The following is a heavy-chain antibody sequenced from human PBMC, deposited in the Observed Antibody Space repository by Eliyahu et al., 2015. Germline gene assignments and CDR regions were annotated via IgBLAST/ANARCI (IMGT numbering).Heavy chain of an antibody. V-gene: IGHV3-15*01. CDR3: TSEGLLWFGELNL. Sequence: EVQLVESGGGLVKPGGSLRLSCAASGFTFSNAWMXWVRQAPGKGLGWVGRIKSKTDGGTTDYAAPVKGRFTISRDDSKNTLYLQMNSLKTEDTAVYYCTSEGLLWFGELNLWGQGTLVTVSS. CDR1: GFTFSNAW. J-gene: IGHJ4*02. D-gene: IGHD3-10*01. CDR2: IKSKTDGGTT.